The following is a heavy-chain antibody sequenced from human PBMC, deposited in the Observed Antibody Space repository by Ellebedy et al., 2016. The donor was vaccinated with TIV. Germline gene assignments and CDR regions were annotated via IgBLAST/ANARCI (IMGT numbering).Heavy chain of an antibody. Sequence: SETLSLTXTVSGGSISSSSYYWGWIRQPPGKGLEWIGSIYYSGSTYYNPSLKSRVTISVDTSKNQFSLKLSSVTAADTAVYYCARLSGGYDFWSGYYNHFDYWGQGTLVTVSS. D-gene: IGHD3-3*01. CDR1: GGSISSSSYY. CDR2: IYYSGST. J-gene: IGHJ4*02. V-gene: IGHV4-39*01. CDR3: ARLSGGYDFWSGYYNHFDY.